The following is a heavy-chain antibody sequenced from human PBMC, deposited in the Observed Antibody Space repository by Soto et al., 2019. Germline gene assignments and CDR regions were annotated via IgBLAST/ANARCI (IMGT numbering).Heavy chain of an antibody. CDR1: GFTFANFA. Sequence: PGESLSLSCEGSGFTFANFAMTWVRQGPGKGLEWVSALSGSAINTYYADSVKGRFTISRDNSKNTVFLQMNSLRVDDTAVYYCTTQFFLSTRKPPEDVWGQGTPVTVSS. CDR2: LSGSAINT. CDR3: TTQFFLSTRKPPEDV. V-gene: IGHV3-23*01. D-gene: IGHD2-2*01. J-gene: IGHJ6*02.